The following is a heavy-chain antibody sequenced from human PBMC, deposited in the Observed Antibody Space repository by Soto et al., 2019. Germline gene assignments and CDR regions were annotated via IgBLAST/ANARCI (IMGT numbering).Heavy chain of an antibody. CDR3: AKDGYGNNDGDALHI. CDR1: GYTFTSFG. J-gene: IGHJ3*02. CDR2: ISTYNGKA. Sequence: QGQLVQSGAEVKKPGASVKVSCKASGYTFTSFGITWVRQAPGQGLEWMGWISTYNGKANYAQKIQGRVTVTRDTSTNTAYMELRSLRSDDTAVYYCAKDGYGNNDGDALHIWGQGTMVTVSS. D-gene: IGHD4-4*01. V-gene: IGHV1-18*04.